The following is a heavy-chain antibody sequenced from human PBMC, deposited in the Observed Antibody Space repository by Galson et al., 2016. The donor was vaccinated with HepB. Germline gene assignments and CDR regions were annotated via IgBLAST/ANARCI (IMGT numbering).Heavy chain of an antibody. CDR1: GFIFSNYA. V-gene: IGHV3-64D*09. J-gene: IGHJ5*02. D-gene: IGHD3-16*01. Sequence: SLRLSCAASGFIFSNYAMFWVRQAPGKGLEFVSFTSSNGGSTRYADSVKDRFMISRDNSKNTLYLQMSSLRVEDTAVYVCAKPHDHDHVWGSPSSWGQGALVTVSS. CDR2: TSSNGGST. CDR3: AKPHDHDHVWGSPSS.